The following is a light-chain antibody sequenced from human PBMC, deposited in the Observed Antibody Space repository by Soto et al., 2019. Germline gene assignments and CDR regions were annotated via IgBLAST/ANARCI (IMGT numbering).Light chain of an antibody. J-gene: IGKJ2*01. CDR3: QQYNNWPPMYT. CDR1: QSVSSN. V-gene: IGKV3-15*01. Sequence: IVLTQSPGTLSLSPGERATLSCRASQSVSSNLAWYQQKPGQAPRLLIYGASTRATGIPARFSGSGSGTEFTLTISSLQSEDFAVYYCQQYNNWPPMYTFGQGTKVDIK. CDR2: GAS.